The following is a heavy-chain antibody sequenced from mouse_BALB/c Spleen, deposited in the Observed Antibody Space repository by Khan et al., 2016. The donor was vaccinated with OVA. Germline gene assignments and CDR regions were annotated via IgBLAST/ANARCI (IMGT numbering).Heavy chain of an antibody. V-gene: IGHV3-2*02. J-gene: IGHJ2*01. Sequence: EVKLLESGPGLVKPSQSLSLTCTVTGYSITSGYGWNWIRQFPGNKLEWMGYISYSGSTNYNPSLKSRISISRDTSKNQFFLQLNSMTTEDTATYYCARTARIKYWGQGTTLTVSS. CDR3: ARTARIKY. D-gene: IGHD1-2*01. CDR1: GYSITSGYG. CDR2: ISYSGST.